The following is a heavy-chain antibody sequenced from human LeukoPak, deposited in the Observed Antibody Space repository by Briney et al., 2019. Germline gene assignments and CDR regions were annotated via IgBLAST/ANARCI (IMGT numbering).Heavy chain of an antibody. V-gene: IGHV3-7*03. CDR1: GFTFSSYW. Sequence: GGSLRLSCAASGFTFSSYWMTWVRQAPGKGLEWVANIKQAGTEKYYVDSVKGRFTISRDNAKNSLFLQMNSLRAEDTAVYFCARGQYFSTTYYLDYWGQGTLVTVSS. CDR2: IKQAGTEK. CDR3: ARGQYFSTTYYLDY. D-gene: IGHD2/OR15-2a*01. J-gene: IGHJ4*02.